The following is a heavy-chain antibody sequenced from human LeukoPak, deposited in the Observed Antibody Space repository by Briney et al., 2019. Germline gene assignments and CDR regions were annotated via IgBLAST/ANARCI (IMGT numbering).Heavy chain of an antibody. CDR3: ARTRYSGYEPFDY. D-gene: IGHD5-12*01. CDR2: INHSRST. J-gene: IGHJ4*02. CDR1: GESFSGYY. V-gene: IGHV4-34*01. Sequence: SETLSLTCAVYGESFSGYYWTWIRQPPGKGLEWIGEINHSRSTNYNPSLKSRVTISADTSKNQFSLKMRSVTAADTAVYYCARTRYSGYEPFDYWGQGTLVTVSS.